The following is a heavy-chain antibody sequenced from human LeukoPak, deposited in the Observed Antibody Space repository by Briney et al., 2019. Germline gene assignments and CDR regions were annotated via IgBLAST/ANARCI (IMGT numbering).Heavy chain of an antibody. V-gene: IGHV4-34*01. J-gene: IGHJ4*02. CDR1: SGSFSGYY. CDR2: INHSGST. CDR3: ARGQGDYGEYYFDY. Sequence: SETLSLTCAVYSGSFSGYYWSWIRQPPGKGLGWIGEINHSGSTNYNPSLKSRVTISVDTSKNQFSLKLSSVTAADTAVYYCARGQGDYGEYYFDYWGQGTLVTVSS. D-gene: IGHD4-17*01.